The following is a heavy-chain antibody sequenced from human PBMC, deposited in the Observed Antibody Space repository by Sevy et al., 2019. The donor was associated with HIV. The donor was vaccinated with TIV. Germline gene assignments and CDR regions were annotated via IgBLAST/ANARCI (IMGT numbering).Heavy chain of an antibody. CDR2: INPTSGGT. J-gene: IGHJ6*02. Sequence: ASVKVSCKASGYTFIGYYVHWVRQAPGQGPEWMGWINPTSGGTYYAQKFQGRVTMTTDTSINTDYMDMSRLRSAETVMYYCVSVLFAGPGHGTDVWGQGSTVTVSS. CDR3: VSVLFAGPGHGTDV. V-gene: IGHV1-2*02. CDR1: GYTFIGYY. D-gene: IGHD3-16*01.